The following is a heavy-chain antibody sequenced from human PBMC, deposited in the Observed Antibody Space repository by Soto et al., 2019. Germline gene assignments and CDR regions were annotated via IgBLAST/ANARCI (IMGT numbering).Heavy chain of an antibody. Sequence: SVKVSCKASGGTFSSYAISWVRQAPGQGLEWMGGIIPISDTTNYAQKFQGRVTIAADESTSTAYMELSSLRSEDTAVYYCARSQGSSTSLEIYYYYYYGMDVWGQGTKVTVSS. D-gene: IGHD2-2*01. V-gene: IGHV1-69*13. CDR3: ARSQGSSTSLEIYYYYYYGMDV. CDR1: GGTFSSYA. CDR2: IIPISDTT. J-gene: IGHJ6*02.